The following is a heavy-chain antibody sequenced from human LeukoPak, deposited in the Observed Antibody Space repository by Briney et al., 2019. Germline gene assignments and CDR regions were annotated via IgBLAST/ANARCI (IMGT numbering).Heavy chain of an antibody. J-gene: IGHJ4*02. Sequence: GGSLRLSCVASGFTFSTYSMNWVRQAPGKGLECVSSISSSGAYIYYADSVKGRFTISRDNAKKSLYLQMNSLRAEDTAIYYCVGNYYDSSGLDCWGQGTLVTVSS. CDR3: VGNYYDSSGLDC. D-gene: IGHD3-22*01. V-gene: IGHV3-21*01. CDR2: ISSSGAYI. CDR1: GFTFSTYS.